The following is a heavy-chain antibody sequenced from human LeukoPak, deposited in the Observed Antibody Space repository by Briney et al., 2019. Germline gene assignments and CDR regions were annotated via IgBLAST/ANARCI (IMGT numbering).Heavy chain of an antibody. V-gene: IGHV4-34*01. CDR2: INHSGST. CDR3: ARADTAMVSGGWYYFDY. CDR1: GGSFSGYY. D-gene: IGHD5-18*01. J-gene: IGHJ4*02. Sequence: SETLSLTCAVYGGSFSGYYWSWIRQPPGKGLEWIGEINHSGSTNYNPSLKSRVTISVDTSKNQFSLKLSSVTAADTAVYYCARADTAMVSGGWYYFDYWGQGTLVTVSS.